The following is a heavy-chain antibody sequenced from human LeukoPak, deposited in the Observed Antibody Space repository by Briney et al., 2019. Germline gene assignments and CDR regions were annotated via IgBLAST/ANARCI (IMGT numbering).Heavy chain of an antibody. CDR1: GFTFDDYA. Sequence: GRSLRLYCAASGFTFDDYAMHWVRQAPGKGLEWVSGISWNSGSIGYADSVKGRFTISRDNAKNSLYLQMNSLRAEDTALYYCAKGLGASAEDAFDIWGQGTMVTVSS. J-gene: IGHJ3*02. D-gene: IGHD3-10*01. V-gene: IGHV3-9*01. CDR2: ISWNSGSI. CDR3: AKGLGASAEDAFDI.